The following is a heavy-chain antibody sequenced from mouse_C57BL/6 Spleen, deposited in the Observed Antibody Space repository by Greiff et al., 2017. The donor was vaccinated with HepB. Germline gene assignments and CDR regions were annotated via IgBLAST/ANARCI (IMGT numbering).Heavy chain of an antibody. CDR1: GFTFSSYT. CDR3: ARLYDYDGFAY. D-gene: IGHD2-4*01. CDR2: ISGGGGNT. J-gene: IGHJ3*01. Sequence: EVKVVESGGGLVKPGGSLKLSCAASGFTFSSYTMSWVRQTPEKRLEWVATISGGGGNTYYPDSVKGRFTISRDNAKNTLYLQMSSLRSEDTALYYCARLYDYDGFAYWGQGTLVTVSA. V-gene: IGHV5-9*01.